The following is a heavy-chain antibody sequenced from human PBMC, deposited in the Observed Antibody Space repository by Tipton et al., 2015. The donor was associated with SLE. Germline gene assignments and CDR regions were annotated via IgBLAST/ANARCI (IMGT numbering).Heavy chain of an antibody. D-gene: IGHD6-19*01. CDR1: GGSISSYY. J-gene: IGHJ4*02. Sequence: TLSLTCTVSGGSISSYYWSWIRQPPGKGLEWIGYIYYSGSTNYNPSLKSRVTISVDTSKNQFSLKLSSVTAADTAVYYCARLVAVAGYYFDYWGQGTLVTVSS. CDR3: ARLVAVAGYYFDY. CDR2: IYYSGST. V-gene: IGHV4-59*01.